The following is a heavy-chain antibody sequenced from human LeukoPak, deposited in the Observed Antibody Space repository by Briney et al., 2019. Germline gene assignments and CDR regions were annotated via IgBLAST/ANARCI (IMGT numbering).Heavy chain of an antibody. CDR2: INHSGST. CDR1: GGSFSGYY. J-gene: IGHJ4*02. CDR3: ASSDYVWGSYRYFPFDY. V-gene: IGHV4-34*01. Sequence: SETLSLTCAVYGGSFSGYYWSWIRQPPGKGLEWIGEINHSGSTNYNPSLKSRVTISVDTSKNQFSLKLSPVTAADTAVYYCASSDYVWGSYRYFPFDYWGQGTLVTVSS. D-gene: IGHD3-16*02.